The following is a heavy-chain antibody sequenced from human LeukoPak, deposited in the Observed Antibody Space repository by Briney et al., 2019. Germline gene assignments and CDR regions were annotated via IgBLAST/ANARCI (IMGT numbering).Heavy chain of an antibody. CDR2: IRSKANSYAT. CDR3: TRHKYWYNWNDGYAFDI. J-gene: IGHJ3*02. CDR1: GFTFSGSA. V-gene: IGHV3-73*01. D-gene: IGHD1-20*01. Sequence: GGSLRLSCAASGFTFSGSAMHWVRQASGKGLEWVGRIRSKANSYATAYAASVKGRFTISRDDSKNTTYLQMNSLKTEDTAVYYCTRHKYWYNWNDGYAFDIWGQGTMVTVSS.